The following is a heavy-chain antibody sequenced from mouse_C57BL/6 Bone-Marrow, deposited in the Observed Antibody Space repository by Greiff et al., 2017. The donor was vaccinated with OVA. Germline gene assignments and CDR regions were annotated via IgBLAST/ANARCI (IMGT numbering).Heavy chain of an antibody. CDR1: GYTFTSYW. CDR2: IYPGSGST. D-gene: IGHD4-1*01. J-gene: IGHJ3*01. V-gene: IGHV1-55*01. CDR3: ARSRGNWAWFAY. Sequence: QVQLKQPGAELVKPGASVKMSCKASGYTFTSYWITWVKQRPGQGLEWIGDIYPGSGSTNYNEKFKSKATLTVDTSSSTAYMQLSSLTSEDSAVYYCARSRGNWAWFAYWGQGTLVTVSA.